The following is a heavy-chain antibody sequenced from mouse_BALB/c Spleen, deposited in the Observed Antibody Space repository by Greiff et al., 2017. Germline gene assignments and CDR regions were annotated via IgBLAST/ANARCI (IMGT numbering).Heavy chain of an antibody. D-gene: IGHD2-10*02. V-gene: IGHV1-61*01. Sequence: QVQLQQPGAELVRPGASVKLSCKASGYSFTSYWMNWVKQRPGQGLEWIGMIHPPDSETRLNQKFKDKATLTVDKSSSTAYMQLSSPTSEDSAVYYCARWYGNYGDYWGQGTTLTVSS. CDR3: ARWYGNYGDY. CDR1: GYSFTSYW. J-gene: IGHJ2*01. CDR2: IHPPDSET.